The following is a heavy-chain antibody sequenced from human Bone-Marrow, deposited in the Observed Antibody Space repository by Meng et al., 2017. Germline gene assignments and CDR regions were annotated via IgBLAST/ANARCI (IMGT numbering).Heavy chain of an antibody. CDR2: IDPGSGGT. J-gene: IGHJ4*02. Sequence: SVTVSCKPSVYPFTAYWLHWVRLAPGQGLEWMVRIDPGSGGTQYPQNFQGRVLMTRDTSISTTYMELSGLRSDDTAVYYCVRDEDISAAGKLFVDYWGQGTLVTVSS. D-gene: IGHD6-13*01. CDR3: VRDEDISAAGKLFVDY. V-gene: IGHV1-2*06. CDR1: VYPFTAYW.